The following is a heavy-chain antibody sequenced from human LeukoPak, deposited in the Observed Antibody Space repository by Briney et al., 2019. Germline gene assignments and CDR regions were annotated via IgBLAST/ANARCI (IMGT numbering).Heavy chain of an antibody. J-gene: IGHJ4*02. CDR1: GGSFSSYY. V-gene: IGHV4-34*01. Sequence: SETLSLTCGVYGGSFSSYYWSWIRQPPGKGLEWIGEINHGGSTNDNPSLKSRLTISVDTSKNQFSLKLSSVTAADTAVYYCARGRPRYYPGPIDYWGQGTLVAVSS. CDR3: ARGRPRYYPGPIDY. CDR2: INHGGST. D-gene: IGHD3-10*01.